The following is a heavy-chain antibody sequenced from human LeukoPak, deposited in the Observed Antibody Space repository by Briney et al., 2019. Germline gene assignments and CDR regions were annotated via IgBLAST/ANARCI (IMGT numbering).Heavy chain of an antibody. CDR3: ARDPNSSGWFDP. CDR1: GFSFDTYA. D-gene: IGHD6-19*01. V-gene: IGHV3-69-1*01. J-gene: IGHJ5*02. Sequence: GGSLRLSCAASGFSFDTYAMSWARQAPGKGLEWVSTVTGSGTTYYADPVKGRFTISRDNAKNSLYLQMNSLRAEDTAVYHCARDPNSSGWFDPWGQGTLVTVAS. CDR2: VTGSGTT.